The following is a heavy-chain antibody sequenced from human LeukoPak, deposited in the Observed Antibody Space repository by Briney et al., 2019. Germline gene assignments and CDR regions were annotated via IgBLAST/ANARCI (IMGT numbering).Heavy chain of an antibody. CDR3: ARNTIWTGYYAFDF. CDR2: INPNSGGT. CDR1: GYTFTSYG. V-gene: IGHV1-2*02. J-gene: IGHJ3*01. Sequence: ASVKVSFKASGYTFTSYGISWVRQAPGQGLEWMGWINPNSGGTNYAQKFQGRVTITRATSISTAYMELSRLRSDDTAVYYCARNTIWTGYYAFDFWGQGTLVTVSS. D-gene: IGHD3/OR15-3a*01.